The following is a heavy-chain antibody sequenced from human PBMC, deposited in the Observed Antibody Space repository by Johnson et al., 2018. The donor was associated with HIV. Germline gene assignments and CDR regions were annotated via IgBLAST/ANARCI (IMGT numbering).Heavy chain of an antibody. CDR2: IYRGGST. D-gene: IGHD1-26*01. V-gene: IGHV3-66*02. J-gene: IGHJ3*02. CDR1: GFTVSSNY. Sequence: VQLVESGGGLVQPGGSLRLSCAASGFTVSSNYMSWVRQAPGKGLEWVSVIYRGGSTYYADSVKGRFTISRDNSKNTLYLQMNSLRAEETAVYYCARDFLRGIVGATGAFDIWGQGTMVTVSS. CDR3: ARDFLRGIVGATGAFDI.